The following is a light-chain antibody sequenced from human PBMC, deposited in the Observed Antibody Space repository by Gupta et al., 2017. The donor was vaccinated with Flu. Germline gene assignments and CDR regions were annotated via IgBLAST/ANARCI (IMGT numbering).Light chain of an antibody. V-gene: IGKV3-15*01. CDR3: QQYNNWPPLT. J-gene: IGKJ1*01. Sequence: ATLWVSPGERATLSCRASQSVSSNLAWYQQKPGQAPRLLISGASTRATGVPARFSGSGSGTEFTLTITSLQSEDFAVYYCQQYNNWPPLTFGHGTKVEIK. CDR2: GAS. CDR1: QSVSSN.